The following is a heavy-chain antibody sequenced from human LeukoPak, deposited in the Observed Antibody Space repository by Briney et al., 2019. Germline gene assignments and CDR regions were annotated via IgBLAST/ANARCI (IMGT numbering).Heavy chain of an antibody. V-gene: IGHV3-9*01. CDR3: AKDPRLRYFDPNWFDP. CDR2: ISWNSGSI. CDR1: GFTFSDHY. Sequence: PGGSLRLSCAASGFTFSDHYMDWVRQAPGKGLEWVSGISWNSGSIDYADSVKGRFTVSRDNAKNSLYLQMNSLRAEDTAFYYCAKDPRLRYFDPNWFDPWGQGTLVTVSS. D-gene: IGHD3-9*01. J-gene: IGHJ5*02.